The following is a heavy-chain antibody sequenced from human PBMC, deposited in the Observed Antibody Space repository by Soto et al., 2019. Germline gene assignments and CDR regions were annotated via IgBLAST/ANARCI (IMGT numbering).Heavy chain of an antibody. Sequence: QVHLQESGPGLVKPSETLSLTCTVSGGSINNHYWSWIRQPPGRGLEWIGYIYYTGSTNYNPSLKSRVTMSVDTSNNQFSLNLTYLTAADTARYYCARANWYSEYWGQGTLVTVSS. V-gene: IGHV4-59*11. D-gene: IGHD7-27*01. CDR1: GGSINNHY. J-gene: IGHJ4*02. CDR3: ARANWYSEY. CDR2: IYYTGST.